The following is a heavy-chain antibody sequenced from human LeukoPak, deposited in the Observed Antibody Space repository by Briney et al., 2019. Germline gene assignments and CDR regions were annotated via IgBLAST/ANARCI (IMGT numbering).Heavy chain of an antibody. CDR3: ARWNEGLDY. V-gene: IGHV4-59*01. CDR2: IDYSGST. D-gene: IGHD1-1*01. Sequence: SETLSLTCTVSGASISGYYWSWIRQPPGKGLEWIGYIDYSGSTNYNPSLKSRVTISVDTSKNQFSLKLSSVTAADTALYSCARWNEGLDYWGQGTLVTVSS. J-gene: IGHJ4*02. CDR1: GASISGYY.